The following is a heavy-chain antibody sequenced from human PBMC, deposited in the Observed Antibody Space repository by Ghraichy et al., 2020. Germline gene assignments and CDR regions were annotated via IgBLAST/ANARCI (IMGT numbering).Heavy chain of an antibody. D-gene: IGHD2-15*01. CDR3: AKDIGGAATVSDAFDI. CDR2: ISGDGGST. CDR1: GFPFDDYA. J-gene: IGHJ3*02. Sequence: GGSLRLSCAASGFPFDDYAMHWVRHPPGQGLEWVSLISGDGGSTYYADSVKGRFTISRDNSKNSLYLQMNSLRTEDTALYYCAKDIGGAATVSDAFDIWGQGTMVTGSS. V-gene: IGHV3-43*02.